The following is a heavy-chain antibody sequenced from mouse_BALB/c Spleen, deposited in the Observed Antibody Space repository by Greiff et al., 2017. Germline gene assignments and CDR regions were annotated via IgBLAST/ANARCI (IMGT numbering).Heavy chain of an antibody. D-gene: IGHD2-2*01. J-gene: IGHJ4*01. CDR3: TRSGGLRRDAMDY. CDR2: IYPSDSYT. V-gene: IGHV1-69*02. CDR1: GYTFTSYW. Sequence: VQLQQPGAELVRPGASVKLSCKASGYTFTSYWINWVKQRPGQGLEWIGNIYPSDSYTNYNQKFKDKATLTVDKSSSTAYMQLSSPTSEDSAVYYCTRSGGLRRDAMDYWGQGTSVTVSS.